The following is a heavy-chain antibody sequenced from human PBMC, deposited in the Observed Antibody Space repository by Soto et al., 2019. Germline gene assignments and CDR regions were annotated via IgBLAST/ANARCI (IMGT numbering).Heavy chain of an antibody. CDR1: GFTFNKYG. J-gene: IGHJ5*02. D-gene: IGHD3-3*02. CDR3: ARDQSRISRFWFDP. V-gene: IGHV3-33*01. CDR2: MWYDGSNE. Sequence: QVQLVESGGGVAQTGRSLRLSCTASGFTFNKYGMHWVRQAPGKGLEWVAVMWYDGSNEYYADSVKGRFTISRDNSKNTVYLQMNSLRDEDTAVYYCARDQSRISRFWFDPWGQGTLVTVSS.